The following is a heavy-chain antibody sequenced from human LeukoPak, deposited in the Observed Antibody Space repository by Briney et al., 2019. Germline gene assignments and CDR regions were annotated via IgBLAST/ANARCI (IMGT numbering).Heavy chain of an antibody. CDR1: GFTFSSYA. J-gene: IGHJ5*02. V-gene: IGHV3-23*01. CDR3: AKGSSWSERRGNWFDP. D-gene: IGHD6-13*01. Sequence: GGSLRLSCAASGFTFSSYAMSWVRQAPGKGLEWVSAISGSGGSTYYADSVKGRFTISKANSKNTLYLQMHRLRAEDTAVHYCAKGSSWSERRGNWFDPWGQGTLVTVSS. CDR2: ISGSGGST.